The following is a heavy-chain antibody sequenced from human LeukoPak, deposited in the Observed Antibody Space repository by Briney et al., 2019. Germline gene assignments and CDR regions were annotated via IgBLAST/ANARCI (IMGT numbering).Heavy chain of an antibody. CDR2: NIRTTGVS. CDR1: GFTFSSYT. J-gene: IGHJ4*02. V-gene: IGHV3-48*02. D-gene: IGHD4-17*01. CDR3: ARDRDYAFDY. Sequence: GGSLRLSCAASGFTFSSYTINWVRQAPGKGLERISNIRTTGVSYYADSVKGRFTISRDNAKDSLYLQMNSLRDEDTAVYYCARDRDYAFDYWGQGTLVTVSS.